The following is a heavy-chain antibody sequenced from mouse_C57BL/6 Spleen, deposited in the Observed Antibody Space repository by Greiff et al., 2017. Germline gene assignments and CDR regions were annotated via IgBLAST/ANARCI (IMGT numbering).Heavy chain of an antibody. D-gene: IGHD2-3*01. CDR2: ISSGGSYT. CDR3: ARNYDGYFFDY. CDR1: GFTFSSYG. Sequence: EVKLVESGGDLVKPGGSLKLSCAASGFTFSSYGMSWVRQTPDKRLEWVATISSGGSYTYYPDSVKGRFTISRDNAKNTLYLLMSSLKSEDTAMYYCARNYDGYFFDYWGQGTTLTVSS. J-gene: IGHJ2*01. V-gene: IGHV5-6*02.